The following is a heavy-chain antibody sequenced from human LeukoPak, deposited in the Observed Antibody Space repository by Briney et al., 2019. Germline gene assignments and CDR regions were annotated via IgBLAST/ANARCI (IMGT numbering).Heavy chain of an antibody. D-gene: IGHD3-16*01. Sequence: PGGSLRLSCATSGLTFNNYALHWVRQAPGKGLEWVSGILSNSAAIGYGDSVKGRFTISRDAATNSLYLQMNSLKIEDTALYYCIADTAGDLAFWGQGTLVIVSS. CDR3: IADTAGDLAF. CDR2: ILSNSAAI. CDR1: GLTFNNYA. J-gene: IGHJ4*02. V-gene: IGHV3-9*01.